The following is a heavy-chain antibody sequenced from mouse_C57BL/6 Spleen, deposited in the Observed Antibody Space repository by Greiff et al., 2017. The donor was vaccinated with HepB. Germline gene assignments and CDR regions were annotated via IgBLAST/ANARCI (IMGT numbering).Heavy chain of an antibody. J-gene: IGHJ1*03. CDR3: ARGTYGSSYWYFDV. V-gene: IGHV1-39*01. CDR1: GYSFTDHN. Sequence: VQLQQSGPELVKPGASVKISCKASGYSFTDHNMNWVKQSNGKSLEWIGVINPNYGTTSYNQKFKGKATLTVDQSSSTAYMQLNSLTSEDSAVYYCARGTYGSSYWYFDVWGTGTTVTVSS. CDR2: INPNYGTT. D-gene: IGHD1-1*01.